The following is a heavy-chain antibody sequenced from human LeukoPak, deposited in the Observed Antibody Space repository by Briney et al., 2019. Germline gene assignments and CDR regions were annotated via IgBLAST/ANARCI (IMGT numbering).Heavy chain of an antibody. CDR3: ARDSNSYGSGATIDY. J-gene: IGHJ4*02. CDR1: GFTFSTYG. D-gene: IGHD3-10*01. CDR2: IWYDGSNK. V-gene: IGHV3-33*01. Sequence: GGSLRLSCAASGFTFSTYGMHWVRQAPGKGLEWLTDIWYDGSNKYYTDSVKGRFTISRDNSKNTLYLQMSSLRAEDTAVYYCARDSNSYGSGATIDYWGQGTLVTVS.